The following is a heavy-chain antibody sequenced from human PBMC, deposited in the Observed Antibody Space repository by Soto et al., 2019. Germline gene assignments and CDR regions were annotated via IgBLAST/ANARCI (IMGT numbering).Heavy chain of an antibody. V-gene: IGHV3-23*01. CDR3: ARERQRRASGHVFNY. CDR2: VSASGLNT. Sequence: EVQLLESGGKLVQPGGSLTLSCAASGFTFSTYAIAWVRQAPGTGLEWVSGVSASGLNTDYADPVKGRFYISRDNSKNPVPVLMTSPSGEDTAFYYCARERQRRASGHVFNYWGQGTRVTVSS. D-gene: IGHD6-25*01. CDR1: GFTFSTYA. J-gene: IGHJ4*02.